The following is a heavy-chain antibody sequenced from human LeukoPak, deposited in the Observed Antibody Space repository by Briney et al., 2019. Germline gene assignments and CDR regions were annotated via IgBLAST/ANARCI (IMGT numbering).Heavy chain of an antibody. CDR3: ARDWNRYAY. Sequence: SETLSLTCTVSGYSISSGYYWGCIRQPPGKGLEWIGSIDQSGSTYYNPSLKSRVTISVDTSKNQFSLQLSSVTAADTAVYYCARDWNRYAYWGQGTLVTVSS. V-gene: IGHV4-38-2*02. J-gene: IGHJ4*02. D-gene: IGHD1-1*01. CDR1: GYSISSGYY. CDR2: IDQSGST.